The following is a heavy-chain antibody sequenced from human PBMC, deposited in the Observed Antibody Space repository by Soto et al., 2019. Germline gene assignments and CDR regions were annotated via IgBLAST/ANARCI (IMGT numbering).Heavy chain of an antibody. Sequence: SGPTLVNPTQTLTLTCTFSGFPLTTSGVGVGWIRQPPGKALEWLALIFWNDDERYSPSLNSRLTITKDTSKNQVVLTMTNMDPVDTATYYCAHRGGATVGLYYFDYWGQGALVTVSS. V-gene: IGHV2-5*01. CDR1: GFPLTTSGVG. CDR2: IFWNDDE. CDR3: AHRGGATVGLYYFDY. D-gene: IGHD3-16*01. J-gene: IGHJ4*02.